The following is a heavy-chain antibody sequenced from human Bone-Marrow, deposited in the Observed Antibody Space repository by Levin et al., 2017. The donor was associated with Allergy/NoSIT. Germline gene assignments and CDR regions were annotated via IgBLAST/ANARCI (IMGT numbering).Heavy chain of an antibody. CDR3: AREEGAVAGAFDI. D-gene: IGHD6-19*01. CDR1: GFTFRNYA. V-gene: IGHV3-30-3*01. Sequence: GGSLRLSCAASGFTFRNYAMHWVRQAPGKGLEWVAVISYDGSHKYYADSVKGRFTISRDNSKNTLYLQMNSLRAEDTAVYYCAREEGAVAGAFDIWGQGTMVTVSS. CDR2: ISYDGSHK. J-gene: IGHJ3*02.